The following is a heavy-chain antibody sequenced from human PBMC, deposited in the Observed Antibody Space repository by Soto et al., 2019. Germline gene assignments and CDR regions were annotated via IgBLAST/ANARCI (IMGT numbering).Heavy chain of an antibody. CDR3: ARGVLRYYDWQPHFDY. V-gene: IGHV4-59*01. CDR2: IYYSGST. J-gene: IGHJ4*02. CDR1: GGSISSYY. Sequence: SETLSLTCTVSGGSISSYYWSWIRQPPGKGLEWIGYIYYSGSTNYNPSLKSRVTISVDTSKNQFSLKLSSVTAADTAVYYCARGVLRYYDWQPHFDYWGQGTLVTVSS. D-gene: IGHD3-9*01.